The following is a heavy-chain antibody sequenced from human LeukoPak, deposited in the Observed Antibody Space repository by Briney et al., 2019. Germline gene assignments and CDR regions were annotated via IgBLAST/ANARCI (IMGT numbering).Heavy chain of an antibody. CDR2: IYYSGST. D-gene: IGHD3-3*02. Sequence: GTLSLTCTVSGGPISSYYWSWVRQPPGKGLEWIGYIYYSGSTNYNPPLRSRVTISVDTSKNQLSLKLNPVTAADTAVYYCERMKDISSRYLDLWGRGTLVSV. CDR1: GGPISSYY. CDR3: ERMKDISSRYLDL. J-gene: IGHJ2*01. V-gene: IGHV4-59*12.